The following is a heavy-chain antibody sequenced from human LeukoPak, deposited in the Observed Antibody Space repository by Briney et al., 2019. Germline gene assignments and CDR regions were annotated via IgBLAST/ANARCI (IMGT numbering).Heavy chain of an antibody. CDR3: TTDRFD. CDR2: IKSKSDGGAT. Sequence: GGSLRLSCAASGFTFSNTWMSWVRQAPGKGLEWVGRIKSKSDGGATDYAAPVKGRFTIARGDSQNALYLQMNSLKTEDTAVYYCTTDRFDWGQGTLVTVSS. CDR1: GFTFSNTW. J-gene: IGHJ4*02. V-gene: IGHV3-15*01. D-gene: IGHD3-3*01.